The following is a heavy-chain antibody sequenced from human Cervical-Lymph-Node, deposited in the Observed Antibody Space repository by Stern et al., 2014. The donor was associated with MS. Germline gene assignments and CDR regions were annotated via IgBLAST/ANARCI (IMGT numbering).Heavy chain of an antibody. D-gene: IGHD7-27*01. CDR1: GFNFSTHT. V-gene: IGHV3-21*01. J-gene: IGHJ6*02. CDR3: AGARTGATRFGLDV. CDR2: ISARSNYI. Sequence: EVQLVESGGGLVQPGWSRRLSCAATGFNFSTHTMNWVRQAPGKGLEWVSSISARSNYIYYADSVKGRFTIFRDNAKNSLFLQMDSLRADDSAVYYCAGARTGATRFGLDVWGHGTTVTVS.